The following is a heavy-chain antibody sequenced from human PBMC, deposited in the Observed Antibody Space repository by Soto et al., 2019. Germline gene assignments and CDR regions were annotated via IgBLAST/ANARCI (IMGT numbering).Heavy chain of an antibody. J-gene: IGHJ5*02. CDR3: ARDGSSTANWIDP. V-gene: IGHV4-31*03. Sequence: PSETLSLTCTVYGDPMNIGGYYWTWIRQFPGKGLEWIGYIYHTGPTYYNPSLKSRVSMSVDMSKNQFSLTLTSVTAADTAIYYCARDGSSTANWIDPWGPGTLVTVS. CDR1: GDPMNIGGYY. CDR2: IYHTGPT. D-gene: IGHD2-2*01.